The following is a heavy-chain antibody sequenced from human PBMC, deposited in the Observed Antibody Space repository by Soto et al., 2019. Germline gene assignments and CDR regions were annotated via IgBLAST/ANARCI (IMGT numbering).Heavy chain of an antibody. CDR2: ISDSGART. D-gene: IGHD1-26*01. CDR1: GFTFRSYH. V-gene: IGHV3-23*01. Sequence: VHLLESGGALVQPGGSLRLSCVASGFTFRSYHMSWVRQAPGKGLEWVSGISDSGARTDYADSVKGRFTVSRDNSKNTLYLQMNALRSEDTAIYFCAKRELADNWGQGTLVTVSS. J-gene: IGHJ4*02. CDR3: AKRELADN.